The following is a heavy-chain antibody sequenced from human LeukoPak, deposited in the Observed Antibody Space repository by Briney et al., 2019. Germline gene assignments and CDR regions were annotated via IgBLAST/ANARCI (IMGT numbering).Heavy chain of an antibody. D-gene: IGHD2-2*01. CDR3: ARAGRVVVPAALEDY. Sequence: ASVKVSCKASGYTFTSYGISWVRQAPGQGLEWMGWISAYNGNTNYAQKLQGRVTMTTDTSTSTAYMELRSLRSDDTAVYYCARAGRVVVPAALEDYWGQGTLVTVSS. CDR2: ISAYNGNT. V-gene: IGHV1-18*01. J-gene: IGHJ4*02. CDR1: GYTFTSYG.